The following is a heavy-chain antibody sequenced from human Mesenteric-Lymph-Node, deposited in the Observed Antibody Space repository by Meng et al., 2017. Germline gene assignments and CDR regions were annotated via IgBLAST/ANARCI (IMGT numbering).Heavy chain of an antibody. CDR3: ARPIAAAGWFDP. CDR2: IYYRGST. Sequence: GTGLGRPSQTLSLTLPVSGVSISVGGYSWSWSRQHPGKGLEWIGYIYYRGSTYYNPSLKSRVTISVDTSKNQFSLKLSSVTAADTAVYYCARPIAAAGWFDPWGQGTLVTVSS. CDR1: GVSISVGGYS. D-gene: IGHD6-13*01. J-gene: IGHJ5*02. V-gene: IGHV4-31*02.